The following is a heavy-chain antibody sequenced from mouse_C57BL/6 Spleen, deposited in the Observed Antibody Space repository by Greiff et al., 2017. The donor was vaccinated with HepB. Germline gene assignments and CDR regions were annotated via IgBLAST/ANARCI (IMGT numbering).Heavy chain of an antibody. V-gene: IGHV1-18*01. CDR1: GYTFTDYN. J-gene: IGHJ1*03. D-gene: IGHD1-1*01. CDR3: ARITTVVAQWYFDV. Sequence: EVQVVESGPELVKPGASVKIPCKASGYTFTDYNMDWVKQSHGKSLEWIGDINPNNGGNIYNQKFKGKATLTVDKSSSTAYMELRSLTSEDTAVYYCARITTVVAQWYFDVWGTGTTVTVSS. CDR2: INPNNGGN.